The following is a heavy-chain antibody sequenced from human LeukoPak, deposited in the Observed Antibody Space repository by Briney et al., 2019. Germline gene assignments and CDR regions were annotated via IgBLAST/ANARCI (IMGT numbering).Heavy chain of an antibody. Sequence: PGGSLRLSCAASGFTFSSYGMHWVRQAPGKGLEWVAVISYDESNKYYADSVKGRFTISRDNSKNTLYLQMNSLRAEDTAVYYCAKEAVNYYDSSGYFDDALDIWGQGTMVTASS. CDR1: GFTFSSYG. CDR3: AKEAVNYYDSSGYFDDALDI. V-gene: IGHV3-30*18. CDR2: ISYDESNK. D-gene: IGHD3-22*01. J-gene: IGHJ3*02.